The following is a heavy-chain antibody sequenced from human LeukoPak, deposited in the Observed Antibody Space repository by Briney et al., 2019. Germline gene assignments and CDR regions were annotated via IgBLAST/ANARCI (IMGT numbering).Heavy chain of an antibody. V-gene: IGHV4-34*01. Sequence: SQTLSLTCALYGGSSSGFYCSWIRQPPRRAREGIGEFNHSGSTNYNPSHKSRVTISVDTSKNQFSLKLGSVTAADTAVYYCAREPFASLGDYGFGAFDIWGQGTMVTVSS. CDR2: FNHSGST. J-gene: IGHJ3*02. CDR3: AREPFASLGDYGFGAFDI. D-gene: IGHD4-17*01. CDR1: GGSSSGFY.